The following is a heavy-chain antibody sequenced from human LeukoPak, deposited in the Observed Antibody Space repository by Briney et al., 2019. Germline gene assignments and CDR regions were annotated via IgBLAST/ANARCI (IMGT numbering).Heavy chain of an antibody. CDR1: GFTFSSYS. J-gene: IGHJ4*02. CDR2: ISSSSSYI. V-gene: IGHV3-21*01. CDR3: AKEKGDFWSGTGDY. Sequence: GGSLRLSCAASGFTFSSYSMNWVRQAPGKGLEWVSSISSSSSYIYYADSVKGRFTISRDNSKNTLYLQMNSLRAEDTAVYYCAKEKGDFWSGTGDYWGQGTLVTVSS. D-gene: IGHD3-3*01.